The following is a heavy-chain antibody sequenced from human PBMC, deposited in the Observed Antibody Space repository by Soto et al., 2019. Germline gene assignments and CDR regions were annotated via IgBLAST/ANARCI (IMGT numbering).Heavy chain of an antibody. CDR1: GGSISSGDYY. Sequence: SETLSLTCTVSGGSISSGDYYWSWIRQPPGKGLEWIGYIYYSGSTYYNPSLKSRVNISVDTSKNQFSLKLNSVTAADTAVYFCATTEDYFDYWGQGTLVTVSS. J-gene: IGHJ4*02. CDR2: IYYSGST. V-gene: IGHV4-31*03. CDR3: ATTEDYFDY.